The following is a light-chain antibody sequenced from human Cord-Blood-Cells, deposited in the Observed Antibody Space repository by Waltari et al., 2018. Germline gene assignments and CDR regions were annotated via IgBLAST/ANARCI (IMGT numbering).Light chain of an antibody. V-gene: IGLV6-57*01. CDR2: EDN. Sequence: NFMLTQPHSVSESPGKTVTISCTRTSGNIASNYVQWYQQRPGSSPTTVIYEDNQSPSGVPDRFSGSIDSSSNSASLTISGLKTEDEADYYCQSYDSSNRVFGGGTKLTVL. CDR3: QSYDSSNRV. J-gene: IGLJ3*02. CDR1: SGNIASNY.